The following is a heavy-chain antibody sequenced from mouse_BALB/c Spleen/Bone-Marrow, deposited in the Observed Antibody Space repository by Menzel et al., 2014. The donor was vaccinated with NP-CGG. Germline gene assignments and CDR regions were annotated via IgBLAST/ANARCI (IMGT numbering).Heavy chain of an antibody. CDR1: GFDFSRYW. CDR2: INPDSSTI. D-gene: IGHD1-2*01. CDR3: AGRGYYGCHDV. Sequence: EVQVVESGGGLVQPGGSLKLACAASGFDFSRYWMTWVRQAPGKGLEWIGEINPDSSTINYTPSLKDKFIISRDNAKNTLYLQMSKMRSEDTALYYCAGRGYYGCHDVWGAGTTVTVSS. J-gene: IGHJ1*01. V-gene: IGHV4-1*02.